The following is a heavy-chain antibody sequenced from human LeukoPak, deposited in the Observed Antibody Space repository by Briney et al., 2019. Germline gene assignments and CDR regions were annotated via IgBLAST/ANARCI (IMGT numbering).Heavy chain of an antibody. V-gene: IGHV3-53*01. J-gene: IGHJ3*02. CDR2: IYSGGST. CDR3: VKPSRSGWYNGDAFDI. CDR1: GFTVSSNY. D-gene: IGHD6-19*01. Sequence: GGSLRLSCAASGFTVSSNYMSWVRQAPGKGLEWVSVIYSGGSTYYADSVKGRFTISRDNSKNTLYLQMNSLRAEDTAVYYCVKPSRSGWYNGDAFDIWGQGTMVTVSS.